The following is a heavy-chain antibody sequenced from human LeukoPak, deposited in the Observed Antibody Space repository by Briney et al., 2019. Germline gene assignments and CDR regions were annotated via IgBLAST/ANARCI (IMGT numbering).Heavy chain of an antibody. D-gene: IGHD2-2*01. CDR3: EKDGDLEDIIVVPTAYPFDY. V-gene: IGHV3-23*01. J-gene: IGHJ4*02. CDR2: IGGSGGSA. CDR1: GFTFSNYA. Sequence: GGSLRLSCAASGFTFSNYAMSWVRQAPGKGLEWVSAIGGSGGSAYYVDSVKGRFTTSRDTSKNTVYLQMNSLRAEDAAVYYCEKDGDLEDIIVVPTAYPFDYWGQGTLVTVSS.